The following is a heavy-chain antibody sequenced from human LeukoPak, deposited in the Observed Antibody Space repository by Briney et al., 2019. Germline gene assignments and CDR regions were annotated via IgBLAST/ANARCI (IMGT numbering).Heavy chain of an antibody. J-gene: IGHJ4*02. CDR2: IKQDGSEK. V-gene: IGHV3-7*01. CDR3: ARVQGSSGPGIFEY. CDR1: GFTFSNYW. D-gene: IGHD6-19*01. Sequence: PGGSLRLSCAASGFTFSNYWMSWVRQAPGKGPEWVANIKQDGSEKFYVDSVKGRFTISRGNAKKSLYLQMNSLRVEDTAVYYCARVQGSSGPGIFEYWGQGTLVTVSS.